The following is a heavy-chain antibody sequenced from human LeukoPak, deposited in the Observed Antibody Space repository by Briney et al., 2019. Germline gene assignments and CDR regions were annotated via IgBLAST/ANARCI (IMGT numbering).Heavy chain of an antibody. D-gene: IGHD6-19*01. J-gene: IGHJ4*02. CDR1: GFTFSNYG. CDR2: ISYDGSSK. CDR3: AKDIGVQWLVHYYFDY. Sequence: PGGSLRLSCAASGFTFSNYGMHCGRQAPDKGLEWVAVISYDGSSKYYADSVKGRFTISRDNSKNTLYLQMNSMRDEDTAVYYCAKDIGVQWLVHYYFDYWGQGTLVTVSS. V-gene: IGHV3-30*18.